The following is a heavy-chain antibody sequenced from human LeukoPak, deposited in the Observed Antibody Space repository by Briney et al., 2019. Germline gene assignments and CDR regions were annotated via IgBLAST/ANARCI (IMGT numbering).Heavy chain of an antibody. CDR2: IIPIFGTA. J-gene: IGHJ5*02. V-gene: IGHV1-69*05. CDR3: ARANEDYYDSSGYSSWFDP. D-gene: IGHD3-22*01. Sequence: SVKVSCKASGGTFSSYAISWVRQASGQGLEWMGGIIPIFGTANYAQKFQGRVTITTDESTSTAYMELSSLRSEDTAVYYCARANEDYYDSSGYSSWFDPWGQGTLVTVSS. CDR1: GGTFSSYA.